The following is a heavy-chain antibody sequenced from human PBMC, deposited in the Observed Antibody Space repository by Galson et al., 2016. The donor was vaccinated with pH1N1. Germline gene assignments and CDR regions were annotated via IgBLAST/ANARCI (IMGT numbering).Heavy chain of an antibody. CDR2: ISYDGTNK. J-gene: IGHJ4*02. Sequence: SLRLSCAASEFTFSSYGMHWVRQAPGKGLEWVALISYDGTNKYYGDSVKGRCSISRDNSKNTLYLQMNSLRAEDTAVYYCAKDGEYSAYEGTSWGQGTLVTVSS. D-gene: IGHD5-12*01. CDR3: AKDGEYSAYEGTS. CDR1: EFTFSSYG. V-gene: IGHV3-30*18.